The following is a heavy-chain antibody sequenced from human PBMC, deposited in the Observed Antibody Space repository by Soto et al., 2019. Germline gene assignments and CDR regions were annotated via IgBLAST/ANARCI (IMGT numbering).Heavy chain of an antibody. V-gene: IGHV4-4*02. CDR2: VFHSGST. Sequence: SETLSLTCAVSSGSISSSNWWCWVRQPPGKGLEWIGEVFHSGSTNYNPSLKSRVTISVDKSKNQFSLKLSSVTAADTAVYYCARVRYSSSYFDYWGQGTLVTVSS. CDR3: ARVRYSSSYFDY. D-gene: IGHD6-13*01. CDR1: SGSISSSNW. J-gene: IGHJ4*02.